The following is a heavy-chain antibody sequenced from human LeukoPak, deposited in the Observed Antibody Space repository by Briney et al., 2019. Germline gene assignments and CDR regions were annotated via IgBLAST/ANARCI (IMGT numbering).Heavy chain of an antibody. D-gene: IGHD6-19*01. CDR1: GFTFDDYG. J-gene: IGHJ4*02. Sequence: GGSLRLSCAASGFTFDDYGMSWVRQAPGKGLEWVSGINWNGGSTGYADSVKGRFTISRDNAKNSLYLQMNSLRAEDTALYYCARGDKAVAGPYYTFDYWGQGTLVTVSS. V-gene: IGHV3-20*04. CDR3: ARGDKAVAGPYYTFDY. CDR2: INWNGGST.